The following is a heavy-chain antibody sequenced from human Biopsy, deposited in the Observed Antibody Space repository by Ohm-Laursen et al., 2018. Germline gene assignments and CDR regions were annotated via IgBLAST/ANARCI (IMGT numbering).Heavy chain of an antibody. J-gene: IGHJ6*02. CDR1: CFTLSSYS. V-gene: IGHV3-21*01. CDR3: ARSRGSSGIATIYYYGMDV. D-gene: IGHD3-10*01. Sequence: SLRLSCAATCFTLSSYSMNLVRQTPGKGLGWVSTIWRNSDNIYYVDSVKGRFTISRDNAKNSLYLQMNSLRAEDTAVYYCARSRGSSGIATIYYYGMDVWGQGTTVTVSS. CDR2: IWRNSDNI.